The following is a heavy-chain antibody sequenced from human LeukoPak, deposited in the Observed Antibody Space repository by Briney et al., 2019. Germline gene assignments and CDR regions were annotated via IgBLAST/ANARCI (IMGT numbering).Heavy chain of an antibody. J-gene: IGHJ4*02. CDR1: GFTFSSYA. D-gene: IGHD6-13*01. V-gene: IGHV3-23*01. CDR3: AKDGGSSWYGRETLDY. Sequence: GGSLRLSCAASGFTFSSYAMSWVRQAPGKGLESVSAISGSGGSTYYADSVKGRFTISRDNSKNTLYLQMNSLRAEDTAVYYCAKDGGSSWYGRETLDYWGQGTLVTVSS. CDR2: ISGSGGST.